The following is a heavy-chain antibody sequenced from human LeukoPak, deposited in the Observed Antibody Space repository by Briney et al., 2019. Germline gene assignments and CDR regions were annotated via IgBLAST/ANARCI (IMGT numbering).Heavy chain of an antibody. CDR2: ISGSVSST. D-gene: IGHD1-1*01. J-gene: IGHJ4*02. CDR3: ARQTGTPLPSIFDY. CDR1: GFTFSSYW. Sequence: GGSLRLSCAASGFTFSSYWMHWVRQAPGKGLEWVSVISGSVSSTNYADSVKGRFTISRDNSKNTLYLQMNSLRAEDTAVYYCARQTGTPLPSIFDYWGQGTLVTASS. V-gene: IGHV3-23*01.